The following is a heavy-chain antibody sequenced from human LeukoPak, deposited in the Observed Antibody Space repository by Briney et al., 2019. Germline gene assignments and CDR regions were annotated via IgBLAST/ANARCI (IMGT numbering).Heavy chain of an antibody. J-gene: IGHJ4*02. Sequence: GGSLRLSCAASGFTFSSYGMHWVRQAPGKGLEWASFISFDGSNKYYADSVKGRFTISRDNAKNSVYLQMNSLRVEDTAVYYCARVRYQTADYWGQGTLVTVSS. CDR3: ARVRYQTADY. CDR2: ISFDGSNK. V-gene: IGHV3-30*03. CDR1: GFTFSSYG. D-gene: IGHD3-16*02.